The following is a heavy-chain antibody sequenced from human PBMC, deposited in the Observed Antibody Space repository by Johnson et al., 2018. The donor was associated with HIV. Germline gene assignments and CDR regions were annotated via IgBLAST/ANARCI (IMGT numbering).Heavy chain of an antibody. CDR2: ISYDGTYE. D-gene: IGHD2/OR15-2a*01. V-gene: IGHV3-30*03. CDR1: GLTFSTYG. Sequence: QLQLVESGGGVVQPGTSLRLSCAASGLTFSTYGMHWVRQAPGKGLAWVAVISYDGTYEFYADSVKGRFTISRDNSKSTLYLQMNSLRAEDTAVYYCASQIIVLDAFDIWGEGTMVTVSS. CDR3: ASQIIVLDAFDI. J-gene: IGHJ3*02.